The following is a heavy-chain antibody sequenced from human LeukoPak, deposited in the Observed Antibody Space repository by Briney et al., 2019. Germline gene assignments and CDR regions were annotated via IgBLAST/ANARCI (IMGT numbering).Heavy chain of an antibody. CDR3: AKDRVDTANV. CDR2: ISGSGGST. Sequence: PGGSLRLSCAASGFTFDDYAMHWVRQAPGKGLEWVSAISGSGGSTYYADSVKGRFTISRDNSKNTLYLQMNSLRAEDTAVYYCAKDRVDTANVWGQGTLVTVSS. V-gene: IGHV3-23*01. D-gene: IGHD5-18*01. CDR1: GFTFDDYA. J-gene: IGHJ4*02.